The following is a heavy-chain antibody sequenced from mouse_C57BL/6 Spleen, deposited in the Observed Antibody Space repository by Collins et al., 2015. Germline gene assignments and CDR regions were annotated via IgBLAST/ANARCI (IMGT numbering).Heavy chain of an antibody. J-gene: IGHJ3*01. D-gene: IGHD2-1*01. V-gene: IGHV3-2*02. CDR3: ARSPIYYGNPWFAY. Sequence: QLQESGPGLVKPSQSLSLTCTVTGYSITSDYAWNWIRQFPGNKLEWMGYINYSGSTSYNPSLKSRISITRDTSKNQFFLQLNSVTTEDTATYYCARSPIYYGNPWFAYWGQGTLVTVSA. CDR1: GYSITSDYA. CDR2: INYSGST.